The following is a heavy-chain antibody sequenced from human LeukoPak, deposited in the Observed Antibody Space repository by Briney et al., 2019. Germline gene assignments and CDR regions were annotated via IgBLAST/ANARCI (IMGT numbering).Heavy chain of an antibody. V-gene: IGHV4-31*03. Sequence: SGTLSLTCTVSGGSISSGGYYWSWIRQHPGKGLEWIGYIYYSGSTYYNPSLKSRVTISVDTSKNQFSLELSSVTAADTAVYYCARNPRMVRAARGFDYWGQGTLVTVSS. D-gene: IGHD6-6*01. J-gene: IGHJ4*02. CDR2: IYYSGST. CDR1: GGSISSGGYY. CDR3: ARNPRMVRAARGFDY.